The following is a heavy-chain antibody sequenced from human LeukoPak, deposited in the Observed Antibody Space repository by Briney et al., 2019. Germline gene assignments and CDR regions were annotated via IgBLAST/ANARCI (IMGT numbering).Heavy chain of an antibody. CDR3: AKDLRAAAGTFDY. CDR2: ISSSSSTI. Sequence: GGSLRLSCAASGFTFSTYSMTWVRQAPGKGLEWVSYISSSSSTIYYADSVKGRFTISRDNSKNTLYLQMNSLRAEDTAVYYCAKDLRAAAGTFDYWGQGTLVTVSS. CDR1: GFTFSTYS. J-gene: IGHJ4*02. V-gene: IGHV3-48*01. D-gene: IGHD6-13*01.